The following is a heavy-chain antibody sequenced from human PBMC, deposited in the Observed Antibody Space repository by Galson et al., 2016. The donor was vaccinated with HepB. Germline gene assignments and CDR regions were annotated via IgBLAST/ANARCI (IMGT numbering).Heavy chain of an antibody. CDR1: GFTLSNYA. J-gene: IGHJ4*02. D-gene: IGHD2-15*01. Sequence: SLRLSCAASGFTLSNYAMSWVRQAPGKGLEWVSDISGXGITTYYADSVKGRFTISRDNSKKTVYLQMSSLRAEDTAVYYCARLFGGYIDYWGQGTLVTVSS. V-gene: IGHV3-23*01. CDR2: ISGXGITT. CDR3: ARLFGGYIDY.